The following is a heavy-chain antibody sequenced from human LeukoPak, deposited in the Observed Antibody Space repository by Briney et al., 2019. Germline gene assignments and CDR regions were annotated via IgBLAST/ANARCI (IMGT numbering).Heavy chain of an antibody. V-gene: IGHV4-38-2*02. D-gene: IGHD3-16*02. CDR1: GYTFRSGYA. Sequence: SETLSLTCRVSGYTFRSGYAWAWIRQPPGQGLEWIGMSRHNVNTHYNPSLKSRVTVSIETSENQFSLKLTSVTAADTAVYYCAREDWGSYLYWGQGTLVTVSS. J-gene: IGHJ4*02. CDR3: AREDWGSYLY. CDR2: SRHNVNT.